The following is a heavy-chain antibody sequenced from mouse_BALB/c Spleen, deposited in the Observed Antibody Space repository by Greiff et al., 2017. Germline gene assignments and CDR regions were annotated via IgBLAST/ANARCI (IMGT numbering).Heavy chain of an antibody. CDR3: ARNHYYGSSYDAMDY. D-gene: IGHD1-1*01. CDR2: ISSGSSTI. CDR1: GFTFSSFG. J-gene: IGHJ4*01. V-gene: IGHV5-17*02. Sequence: EVQVVESGGGLVQPGGSRKLSCAASGFTFSSFGMHWVRQAPEKGLEWVAYISSGSSTIYYADTVKGRFTISRDNPKNTLFLQMTSLRSEDTAMYYCARNHYYGSSYDAMDYWGQGTSVTVSS.